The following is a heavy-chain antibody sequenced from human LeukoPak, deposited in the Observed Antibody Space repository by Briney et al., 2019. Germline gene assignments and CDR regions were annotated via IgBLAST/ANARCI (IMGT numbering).Heavy chain of an antibody. Sequence: GGSLRLSCAVSEFTFSNYAMSMSWVRQASGKGLEWVSAISGSGGSTYYADSVKGRFTISRDNSKNTLYLQMNSLRAEDTAVYYCAKSWYSSDFDYWGQGTLVTVSS. CDR1: EFTFSNYA. V-gene: IGHV3-23*01. J-gene: IGHJ4*02. CDR2: ISGSGGST. D-gene: IGHD6-19*01. CDR3: AKSWYSSDFDY.